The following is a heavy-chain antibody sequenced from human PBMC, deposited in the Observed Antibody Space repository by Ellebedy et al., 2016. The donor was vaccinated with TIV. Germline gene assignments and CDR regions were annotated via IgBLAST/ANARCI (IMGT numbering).Heavy chain of an antibody. CDR1: GDSISSGGYY. J-gene: IGHJ4*02. Sequence: MPSETLSLTCTVSGDSISSGGYYWTWIRQHPEKGLEWIGNIYYTGTTSYNPSLKSRFTISIDKFKNRFSLKLTSLTAADTAVYHCARGRTSYNYIWGSYRQNPSFYFDYWGQGTLVTVSS. CDR3: ARGRTSYNYIWGSYRQNPSFYFDY. CDR2: IYYTGTT. D-gene: IGHD3-16*02. V-gene: IGHV4-31*03.